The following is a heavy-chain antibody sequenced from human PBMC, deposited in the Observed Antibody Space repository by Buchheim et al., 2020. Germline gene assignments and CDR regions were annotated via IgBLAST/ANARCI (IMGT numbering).Heavy chain of an antibody. J-gene: IGHJ4*02. Sequence: QVQLQESGPGLVRPSQTLSLTCNVSGGSVSSGSFYSTWIRQPAGKGLEWIGHMYSGSASYDPSLRGRVTISADSSKNQLSLKLTSVTAADTAVYYCATSGWGNDYWGQGTL. D-gene: IGHD2-8*02. CDR1: GGSVSSGSFY. V-gene: IGHV4-61*02. CDR3: ATSGWGNDY. CDR2: MYSGSA.